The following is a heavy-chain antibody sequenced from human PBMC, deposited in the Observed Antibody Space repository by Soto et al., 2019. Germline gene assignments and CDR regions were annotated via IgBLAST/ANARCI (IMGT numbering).Heavy chain of an antibody. CDR1: GFTFAVYA. V-gene: IGHV3-9*01. D-gene: IGHD4-17*01. CDR3: AKGASTTVFAFNNF. Sequence: EVQLVESGGGLVQPGRSLRLSCAASGFTFAVYAMNWVRQGPGKGLEWVSSISWNSGNLGYADSVKGRFTISRDNDKYSLSLQMNSLRGEDTALYYCAKGASTTVFAFNNFWGQGTLVTVSS. CDR2: ISWNSGNL. J-gene: IGHJ4*02.